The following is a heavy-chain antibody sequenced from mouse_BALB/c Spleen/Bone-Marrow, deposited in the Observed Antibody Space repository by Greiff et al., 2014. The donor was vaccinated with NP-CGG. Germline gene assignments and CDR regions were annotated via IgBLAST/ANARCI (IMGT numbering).Heavy chain of an antibody. V-gene: IGHV1-5*01. CDR1: GYSFTSYW. Sequence: EVQLQQSGTVLARPGASVKMSCKASGYSFTSYWMHWVKQRPEQGLEWIGAIYPGNSDTSYNQKFKGKAKLTAVTSASTAYMELSSLTNEDSAVYYCTNGYDYYAMDYWGQGTSVTVSS. D-gene: IGHD2-2*01. CDR3: TNGYDYYAMDY. J-gene: IGHJ4*01. CDR2: IYPGNSDT.